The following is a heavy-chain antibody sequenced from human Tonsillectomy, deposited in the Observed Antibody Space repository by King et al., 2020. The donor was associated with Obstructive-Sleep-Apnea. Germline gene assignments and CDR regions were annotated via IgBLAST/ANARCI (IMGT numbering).Heavy chain of an antibody. J-gene: IGHJ6*02. CDR3: ARDGWGSVTTGGYYFYYGMDV. V-gene: IGHV4-4*02. CDR1: GGSIGTTNC. D-gene: IGHD4-17*01. CDR2: IYTSGST. Sequence: VQLQESGPGLVKPSGTLSLTCAVSGGSIGTTNCGGWVRQPPGKGLWWFGEIYTSGSTNYNPSLRIRVPISLDKSKNQFSLNLSSVTAADTAVYYCARDGWGSVTTGGYYFYYGMDVWGQGTTVTVSS.